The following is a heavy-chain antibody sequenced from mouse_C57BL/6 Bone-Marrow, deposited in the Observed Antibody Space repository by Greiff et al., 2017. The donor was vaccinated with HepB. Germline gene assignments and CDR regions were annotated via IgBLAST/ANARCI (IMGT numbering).Heavy chain of an antibody. CDR2: IDPENGAT. Sequence: EVQRVESGAELVRPGASVKLSCTASGFNINDDYMHWVKQRPEQGLEWIGWIDPENGATEYASKFQGKATITADPTSNTADLPLSSLPSEDTAGYYCTTGRGYWGQGTTRTVSS. J-gene: IGHJ2*01. CDR1: GFNINDDY. V-gene: IGHV14-4*01. CDR3: TTGRGY.